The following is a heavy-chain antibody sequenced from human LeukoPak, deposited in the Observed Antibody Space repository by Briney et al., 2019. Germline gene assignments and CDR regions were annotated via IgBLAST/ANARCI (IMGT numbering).Heavy chain of an antibody. CDR1: GFTFSSYA. CDR3: ARDLRVGIAAAGTFGDY. J-gene: IGHJ4*02. V-gene: IGHV3-30-3*01. D-gene: IGHD6-13*01. Sequence: GGSLRLSCAASGFTFSSYAMHWVRQAPGKGLEWVAVISYDGSNKYYADSVKGRFTISRDNSKNTLYLQMNSLRAEDTAVYYCARDLRVGIAAAGTFGDYWGQGTLVTVSS. CDR2: ISYDGSNK.